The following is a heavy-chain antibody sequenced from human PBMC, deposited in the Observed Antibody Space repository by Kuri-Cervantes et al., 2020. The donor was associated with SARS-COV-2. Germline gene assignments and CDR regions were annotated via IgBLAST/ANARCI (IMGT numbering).Heavy chain of an antibody. J-gene: IGHJ4*02. Sequence: GESLKISCAASGFTVSSNYMSWIRQAPGKGLEWVSAISGSGGSTYYADSVKGRFTISRDNSKNTLYLQMNSLRAEDTAVYYCAKARYYYDSSRPTFDYWGQGTLVTVSS. CDR1: GFTVSSNY. D-gene: IGHD3-22*01. CDR3: AKARYYYDSSRPTFDY. CDR2: ISGSGGST. V-gene: IGHV3-23*01.